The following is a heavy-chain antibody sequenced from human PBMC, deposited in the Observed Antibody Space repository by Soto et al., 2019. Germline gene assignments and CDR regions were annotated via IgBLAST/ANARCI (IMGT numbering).Heavy chain of an antibody. Sequence: QVQLQQWGAGLLKPSETLSLTCGVYGGSFSDYWWSWIRQPPGRGLEWIGEINYSGSTHYNPSLKMQVTISVDTANKQVSLKVTSVTAADTALYFCARVARMSSVGSLSPELWGRGTLVTVSS. CDR1: GGSFSDYW. D-gene: IGHD6-6*01. CDR2: INYSGST. CDR3: ARVARMSSVGSLSPEL. J-gene: IGHJ2*01. V-gene: IGHV4-34*01.